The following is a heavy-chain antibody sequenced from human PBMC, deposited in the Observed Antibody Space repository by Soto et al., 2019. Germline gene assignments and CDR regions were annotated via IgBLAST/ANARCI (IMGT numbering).Heavy chain of an antibody. CDR2: INAGNGNT. V-gene: IGHV1-3*01. CDR3: ARVRSSSWYFDY. D-gene: IGHD6-13*01. CDR1: GYTFTSYA. Sequence: ASVKVSCKASGYTFTSYAMHWVRQAPGQRLEWMGWINAGNGNTKYSQKFQGRVTITRDTSASTAYMELSSLRSEDTAVYYCARVRSSSWYFDYWGQGTLVTVS. J-gene: IGHJ4*02.